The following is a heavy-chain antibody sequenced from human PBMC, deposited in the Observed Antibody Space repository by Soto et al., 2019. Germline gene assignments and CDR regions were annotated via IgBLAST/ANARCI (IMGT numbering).Heavy chain of an antibody. D-gene: IGHD3-10*01. V-gene: IGHV3-23*01. CDR3: AKDRISRGAGPFDY. Sequence: DVQLLESGGGLVQPGGSLRLSCAASGFTFSSYAMNWVRQAPGKGLEWVSLISGTADNTYYADSVKGRFTISRDNSKNAPYLQMNSLRAEDTAVYYCAKDRISRGAGPFDYWGQGTLVTVSS. J-gene: IGHJ4*02. CDR1: GFTFSSYA. CDR2: ISGTADNT.